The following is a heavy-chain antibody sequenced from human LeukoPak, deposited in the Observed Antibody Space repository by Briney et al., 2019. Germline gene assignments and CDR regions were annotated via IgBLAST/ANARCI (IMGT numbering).Heavy chain of an antibody. J-gene: IGHJ4*01. CDR3: ARGIGAYFDY. CDR2: IGTAGDT. V-gene: IGHV3-13*01. CDR1: GFPFYTYD. D-gene: IGHD3-16*01. Sequence: QSGGSLRLSCAASGFPFYTYDMHWVRQATGKGLEWVSTIGTAGDTYFQASVRGRFTLSRDNAKNSLDLQMNGLRAEDTAVYYCARGIGAYFDYWGQGSLVTVSS.